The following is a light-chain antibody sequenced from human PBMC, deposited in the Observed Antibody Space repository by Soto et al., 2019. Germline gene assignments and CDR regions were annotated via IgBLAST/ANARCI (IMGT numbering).Light chain of an antibody. CDR3: HHYGYGADT. Sequence: ELVLTQSPGTLSLSPGERATLSCRASESVRNNSLAWYQQQPGQAPRLLIFGASSRATGISDRFTGSGSGADCSLTISRLEPEYSAVYFCHHYGYGADTFGQGTKLEIK. CDR2: GAS. V-gene: IGKV3-20*01. J-gene: IGKJ2*01. CDR1: ESVRNNS.